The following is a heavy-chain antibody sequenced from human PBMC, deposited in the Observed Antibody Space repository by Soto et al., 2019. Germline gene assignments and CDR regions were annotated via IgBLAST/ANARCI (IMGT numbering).Heavy chain of an antibody. Sequence: WASVKVSCKASGFTFTDYGINWVRQAPGQGLEWMGWISAYNGNTYSAQKFQGRVTMTTDTSTSTAYMELRSLRSDDTAMYYCARDFVPGYTGYSDYWGQGTLVTVSS. D-gene: IGHD5-12*01. CDR1: GFTFTDYG. J-gene: IGHJ4*02. CDR2: ISAYNGNT. V-gene: IGHV1-18*01. CDR3: ARDFVPGYTGYSDY.